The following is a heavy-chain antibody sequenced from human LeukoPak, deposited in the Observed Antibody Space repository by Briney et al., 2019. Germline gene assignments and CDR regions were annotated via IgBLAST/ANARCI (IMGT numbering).Heavy chain of an antibody. CDR1: GGSISSSSYY. CDR2: IYYSGST. J-gene: IGHJ2*01. Sequence: PSETLSLTCTVSGGSISSSSYYWGWIRQPPGKGLEWIGGIYYSGSTYYNPSLKSRVTISVDTSKNQFSLKLSSVTAADTAVYYCASPSMYYDILTGYYMSWYFDLWGRGTLVTVSS. D-gene: IGHD3-9*01. CDR3: ASPSMYYDILTGYYMSWYFDL. V-gene: IGHV4-39*01.